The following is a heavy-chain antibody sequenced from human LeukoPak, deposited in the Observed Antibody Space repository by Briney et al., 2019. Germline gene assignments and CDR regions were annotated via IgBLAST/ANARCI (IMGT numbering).Heavy chain of an antibody. Sequence: SETLSLTCTVSGGSISSYYWSWIRQPPGKGLEWIGYIYYSGSTNYNPSLKSRVTISVDTSKNQFSLKLSSVTAADTAVYYCAKDRNGWPTNFDSWGQGTLVTVSA. CDR1: GGSISSYY. CDR3: AKDRNGWPTNFDS. CDR2: IYYSGST. J-gene: IGHJ4*02. D-gene: IGHD6-19*01. V-gene: IGHV4-59*01.